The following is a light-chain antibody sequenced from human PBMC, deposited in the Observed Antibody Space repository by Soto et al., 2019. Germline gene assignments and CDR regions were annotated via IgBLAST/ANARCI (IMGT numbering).Light chain of an antibody. J-gene: IGLJ1*01. CDR3: SSYAGSNRREV. Sequence: QSALTQPPSASGAPGQSVTISCTGTSSDVGGYNYVSWYQQHPGKAPKLMIYEVSKRPSGVPDRFSGSKSGTTASLTVAGLQAEDEADYYCSSYAGSNRREVFGTGTQVTVL. V-gene: IGLV2-8*01. CDR2: EVS. CDR1: SSDVGGYNY.